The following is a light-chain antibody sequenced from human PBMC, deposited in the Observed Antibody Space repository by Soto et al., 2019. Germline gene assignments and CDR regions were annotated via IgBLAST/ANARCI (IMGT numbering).Light chain of an antibody. Sequence: EIVLTQSPGTLSLSPGEGATLSCRVSQSVRNNYIAWYQQKPGQAPRLLISGASSRATGIPDRFSGSGSGTDFTLSISRLESEDFAVYYCQRYGGSPPHSFGQGTRLE. CDR3: QRYGGSPPHS. CDR2: GAS. CDR1: QSVRNNY. J-gene: IGKJ2*03. V-gene: IGKV3-20*01.